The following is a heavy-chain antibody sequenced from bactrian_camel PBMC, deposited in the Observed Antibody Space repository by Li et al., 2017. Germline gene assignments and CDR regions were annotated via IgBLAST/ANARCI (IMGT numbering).Heavy chain of an antibody. CDR3: AASWDVTAIEALGRIADPAFGY. Sequence: VQLVESGGGLVQPGGSLRLSCKGSGFTFSKYDLNWARHVPGKGLERVAIINEGGSTTRYTDSVKGRFTISKDNAKNILYLQMDNLEPEDSATYRCAASWDVTAIEALGRIADPAFGYWGEGTQVTVS. D-gene: IGHD2*01. CDR1: GFTFSKYD. CDR2: INEGGSTT. J-gene: IGHJ6*01. V-gene: IGHV3S40*01.